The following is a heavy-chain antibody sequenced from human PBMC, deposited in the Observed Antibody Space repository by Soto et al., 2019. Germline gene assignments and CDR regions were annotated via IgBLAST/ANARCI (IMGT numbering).Heavy chain of an antibody. CDR2: INWNSGSI. CDR3: VKDESINWYSGHFRH. D-gene: IGHD6-13*01. J-gene: IGHJ1*01. V-gene: IGHV3-9*01. CDR1: GFTFDDYA. Sequence: GGSLRLSCAASGFTFDDYAMHWVRQVPGKGLEWVSGINWNSGSIGYGDSVKGRFAISRDNAKNSLHLQMNSLSAEDTAFYYCVKDESINWYSGHFRHWGQGALVTVSS.